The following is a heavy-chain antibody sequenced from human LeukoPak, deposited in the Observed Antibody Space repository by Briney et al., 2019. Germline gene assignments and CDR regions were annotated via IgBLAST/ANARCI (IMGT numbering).Heavy chain of an antibody. V-gene: IGHV3-23*01. J-gene: IGHJ1*01. D-gene: IGHD2-2*02. CDR2: ISGSGGST. CDR1: GFTFNSYA. CDR3: VKDGGYCSSTSCYTVPAQH. Sequence: GGSPRLSCAASGFTFNSYAMSWVRQAPGKGLEWVSAISGSGGSTYYADSVKGRFTISRDNSKYTLYLQMNSLRAEDTAVYYCVKDGGYCSSTSCYTVPAQHWGQGTLVTVSS.